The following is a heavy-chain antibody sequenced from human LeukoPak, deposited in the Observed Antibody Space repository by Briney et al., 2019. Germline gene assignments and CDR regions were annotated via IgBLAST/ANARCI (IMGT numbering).Heavy chain of an antibody. Sequence: ASVKVSCKASDYTFTSYGISWVRQAPGQGLEWMGWISPYSDKTNYAQNLQGRVTMTTDTSTSTAYMELRSLTSDDTPMYYCARGGPFSIAAARVYYFDYWGQGTLVTVSS. CDR3: ARGGPFSIAAARVYYFDY. J-gene: IGHJ4*02. D-gene: IGHD6-13*01. CDR2: ISPYSDKT. CDR1: DYTFTSYG. V-gene: IGHV1-18*01.